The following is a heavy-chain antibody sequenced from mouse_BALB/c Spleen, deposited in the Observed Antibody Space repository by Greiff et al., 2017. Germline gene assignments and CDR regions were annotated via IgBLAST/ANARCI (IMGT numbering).Heavy chain of an antibody. V-gene: IGHV2-4-1*01. CDR1: GFSLTSYG. CDR2: IWSGGST. Sequence: VQLQQSGPGLVQPSQSLSITCTVSGFSLTSYGVHWVRQSPGKGLEWLGVIWSGGSTDYNAAFISRLSISKDNSKSQVFFKMNSLQADDTAIYYCARIPYYDYDAYAMDYWGQGTSVTVSS. D-gene: IGHD2-4*01. CDR3: ARIPYYDYDAYAMDY. J-gene: IGHJ4*01.